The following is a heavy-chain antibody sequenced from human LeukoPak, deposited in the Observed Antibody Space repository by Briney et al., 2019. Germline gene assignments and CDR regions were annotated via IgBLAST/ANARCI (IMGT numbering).Heavy chain of an antibody. J-gene: IGHJ4*02. D-gene: IGHD6-19*01. Sequence: GGSLRLSCAASGFTVSSNYMSWVRQAPGRGLEWVAVISYDGTRQFYADSVKGRFTISRDNSNNTVFLQMNSLRAEDTAVYYCAKREAVTVTAEWDYLDYWGQGTLVTVTS. CDR3: AKREAVTVTAEWDYLDY. CDR1: GFTVSSNY. V-gene: IGHV3-30*18. CDR2: ISYDGTRQ.